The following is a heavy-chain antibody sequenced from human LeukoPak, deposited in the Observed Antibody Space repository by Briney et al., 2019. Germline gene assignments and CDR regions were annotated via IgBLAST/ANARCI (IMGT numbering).Heavy chain of an antibody. CDR2: INPNSGGT. CDR3: ARAPEYDILTDFDY. Sequence: ASVKVSCTASGYTFTGYYMHWVRQAPGQGLEWMGWINPNSGGTNYAQKLQGRVTMTTDTSTSTAYMELRSLRSDDTAVYYCARAPEYDILTDFDYWGQGTLVTVSS. CDR1: GYTFTGYY. V-gene: IGHV1-2*02. J-gene: IGHJ4*02. D-gene: IGHD3-9*01.